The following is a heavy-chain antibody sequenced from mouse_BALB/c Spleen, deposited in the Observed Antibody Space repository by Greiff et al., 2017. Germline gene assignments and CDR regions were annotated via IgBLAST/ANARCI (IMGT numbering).Heavy chain of an antibody. Sequence: VQLQESGAELAKPGASVKMSCKASGYTFTSYWMHWVKQRPGQGLEWIGYINPSTGYTEYNQKFKDKATLTADKSSSTAYMQLSSLTSEDSAVYYCARNRNGPAWFAYWGQGTLVTVSA. CDR3: ARNRNGPAWFAY. J-gene: IGHJ3*01. D-gene: IGHD2-14*01. CDR1: GYTFTSYW. CDR2: INPSTGYT. V-gene: IGHV1-7*01.